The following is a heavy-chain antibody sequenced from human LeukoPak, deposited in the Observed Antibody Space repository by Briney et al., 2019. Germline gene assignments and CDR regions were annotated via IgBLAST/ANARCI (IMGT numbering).Heavy chain of an antibody. J-gene: IGHJ4*02. V-gene: IGHV1-2*06. D-gene: IGHD3-22*01. CDR3: ARDRYYYDSSGYYSIRFDY. CDR2: INPNSGGT. CDR1: GYTFTGYY. Sequence: GASVKVSCKASGYTFTGYYMHWVRQAPGQGLEWMGRINPNSGGTNYAQKFQGRVTMTRDTSISTAYMELSRLRSDDTAVYYCARDRYYYDSSGYYSIRFDYWGQGTLVTVSS.